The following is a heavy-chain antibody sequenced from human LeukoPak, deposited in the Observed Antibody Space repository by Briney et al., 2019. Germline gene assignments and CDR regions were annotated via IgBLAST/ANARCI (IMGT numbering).Heavy chain of an antibody. J-gene: IGHJ5*02. V-gene: IGHV4-59*01. CDR2: IYYSGYT. D-gene: IGHD6-19*01. CDR3: AISKTNGDSSGWYAWFDP. Sequence: SETLSLTCTVSGGSINNYYWSWIRQPPGKGLEWIGYIYYSGYTNYNPSLKSRVTISVDTSKNQFSLKLSSVTAADTAVYYWAISKTNGDSSGWYAWFDPWGQGTLVTVSS. CDR1: GGSINNYY.